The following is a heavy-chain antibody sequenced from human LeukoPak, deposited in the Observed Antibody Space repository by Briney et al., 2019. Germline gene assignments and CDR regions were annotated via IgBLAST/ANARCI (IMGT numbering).Heavy chain of an antibody. V-gene: IGHV3-23*01. Sequence: QPGGSLRLSCAASGFTFSSYAMSWVRQAPGKGLEWVSAISGSGGSTYYADSVKGRFTISRDNAKNSLYLQMNSLRAEDTAVYYCAGYCSGGSCYYYYMDVWGKGTTVTVSS. J-gene: IGHJ6*03. D-gene: IGHD2-15*01. CDR1: GFTFSSYA. CDR3: AGYCSGGSCYYYYMDV. CDR2: ISGSGGST.